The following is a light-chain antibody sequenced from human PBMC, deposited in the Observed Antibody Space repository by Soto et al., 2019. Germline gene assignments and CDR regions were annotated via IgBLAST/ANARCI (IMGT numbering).Light chain of an antibody. CDR2: GNS. V-gene: IGLV1-40*01. Sequence: QSVLTQPPSVSGAPGQRVTISCTGSSSNIGAGYDVHWYQQLPGTAPKLLIYGNSNRPSGVPYRFSGSKSGTSASLAITGLQAEDEADYYCQSYDSSLSGHVVFGGGTKLTV. J-gene: IGLJ2*01. CDR1: SSNIGAGYD. CDR3: QSYDSSLSGHVV.